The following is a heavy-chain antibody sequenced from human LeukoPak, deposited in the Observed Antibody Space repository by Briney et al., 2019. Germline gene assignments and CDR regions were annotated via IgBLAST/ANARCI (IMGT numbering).Heavy chain of an antibody. D-gene: IGHD6-19*01. V-gene: IGHV3-30*18. CDR2: ISYDGSNK. J-gene: IGHJ4*02. Sequence: GGSLRLSCAASGFTFSSYGMHWVRQAPGKGLEWVAVISYDGSNKYYADSVKGRFTISRDNSKNTLYLQMNSLRAEDTAVYYCAKPGEQWLVPPDYWGQGTLVTVSS. CDR3: AKPGEQWLVPPDY. CDR1: GFTFSSYG.